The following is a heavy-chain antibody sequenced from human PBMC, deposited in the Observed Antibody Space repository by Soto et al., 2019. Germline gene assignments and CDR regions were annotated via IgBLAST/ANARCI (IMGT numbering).Heavy chain of an antibody. V-gene: IGHV1-18*01. J-gene: IGHJ4*02. CDR3: ARSRYYFDY. Sequence: QVHLVQSGGEVKKPGAAVKVSCKASGYTLKNYGIGWVRQAPGLGPEWVGWIKVDTGDTKYAEKLKGRVTLTTDTSTSTAYMKLRNMRSDDTAFYYGARSRYYFDYWGQGTRVTVSS. CDR2: IKVDTGDT. CDR1: GYTLKNYG.